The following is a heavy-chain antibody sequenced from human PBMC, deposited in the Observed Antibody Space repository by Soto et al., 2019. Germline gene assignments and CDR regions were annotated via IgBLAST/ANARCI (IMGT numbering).Heavy chain of an antibody. CDR1: GFTFSSYW. Sequence: EVQLVESGGGLVQPGGSLRLSCAASGFTFSSYWMHWVRQAPGKGLVWVSRINSDGSSTSYADSVKGRFTISRDNAKNTLYLQMNSLRDEDSAVYYCARAGGSGVRAFDIWGQGTMVTVSS. J-gene: IGHJ3*02. D-gene: IGHD3-10*01. CDR2: INSDGSST. V-gene: IGHV3-74*01. CDR3: ARAGGSGVRAFDI.